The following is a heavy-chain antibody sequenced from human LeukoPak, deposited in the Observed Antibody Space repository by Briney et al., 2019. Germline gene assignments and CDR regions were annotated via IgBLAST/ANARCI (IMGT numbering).Heavy chain of an antibody. CDR1: GGSISSSSYY. CDR3: ASGGSFIDY. Sequence: SETLSLTCTVSGGSISSSSYYWGWIRQPPGKGLEWIGSIYYSGSTYYNPSLKSRVTISVDTSKNQFSLKLSSVTAADTAVYYCASGGSFIDYWGQGTLVTVSS. D-gene: IGHD1-26*01. J-gene: IGHJ4*02. CDR2: IYYSGST. V-gene: IGHV4-39*01.